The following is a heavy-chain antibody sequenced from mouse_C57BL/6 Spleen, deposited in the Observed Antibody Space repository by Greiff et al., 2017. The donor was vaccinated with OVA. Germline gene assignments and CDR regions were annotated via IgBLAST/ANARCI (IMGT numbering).Heavy chain of an antibody. V-gene: IGHV1-82*01. CDR3: ARKGTNWDLFDY. CDR2: IYPGDGDT. CDR1: GYAFSSSW. J-gene: IGHJ2*01. D-gene: IGHD4-1*01. Sequence: VQLVESGPELVKPGASVKISCKASGYAFSSSWMNWVKQRPGKGLEWIGRIYPGDGDTNYNGKFKGKATLTADKSSSTAYMQLSSLTSEDSAVYFCARKGTNWDLFDYWGQGTTLTVSS.